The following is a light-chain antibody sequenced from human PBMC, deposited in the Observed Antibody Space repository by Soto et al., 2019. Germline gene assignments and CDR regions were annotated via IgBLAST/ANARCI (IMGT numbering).Light chain of an antibody. J-gene: IGKJ4*01. CDR2: DAS. CDR1: QSVSNY. Sequence: EIVLTQSPATLSLSPGERATLSCWASQSVSNYFVWYQQKPGQAPRLLIYDASKRATGIPARFSGSGSGTDFTLTISSLEPEDFADYYCHQYNIWPPLIFGGGTKVEIK. CDR3: HQYNIWPPLI. V-gene: IGKV3-11*01.